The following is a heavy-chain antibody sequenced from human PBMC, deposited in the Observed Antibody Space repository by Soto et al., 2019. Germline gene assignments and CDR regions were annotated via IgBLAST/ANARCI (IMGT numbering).Heavy chain of an antibody. D-gene: IGHD3-22*01. J-gene: IGHJ4*02. CDR3: ARHAYCYDS. V-gene: IGHV4-39*01. CDR1: GGSISSSSYY. CDR2: IYYSGST. Sequence: ASETLSLTCTVSGGSISSSSYYWGWIRQPPGKGLEWIGSIYYSGSTYYNPSLKSRVTISVDTSKNQFSLKLSSVTAADTAVYYCARHAYCYDSWGQGTLVTVSS.